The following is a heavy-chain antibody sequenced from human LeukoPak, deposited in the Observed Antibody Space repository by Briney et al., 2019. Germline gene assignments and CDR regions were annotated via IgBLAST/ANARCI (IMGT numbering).Heavy chain of an antibody. D-gene: IGHD3-10*01. CDR1: GFTFSTYW. CDR2: IKQDGSEK. CDR3: RYGSGSYSFDY. V-gene: IGHV3-7*02. Sequence: GGSLRLSCAASGFTFSTYWMTWVRQAPGKGLEWVANIKQDGSEKYYVDSVKGRFTISRDNAKNSLYLQMNSLRAEDTAVYYCRYGSGSYSFDYWGQGTLVTVSS. J-gene: IGHJ4*02.